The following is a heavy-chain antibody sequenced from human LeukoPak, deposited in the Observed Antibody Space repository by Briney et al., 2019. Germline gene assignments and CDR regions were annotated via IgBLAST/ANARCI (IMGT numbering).Heavy chain of an antibody. V-gene: IGHV1-18*01. CDR2: ISAYNGNT. CDR1: GYTFTSYG. D-gene: IGHD3-22*01. J-gene: IGHJ5*01. CDR3: ARLVLTYYYDSSGYSTKINWFDS. Sequence: ASVKVSCKASGYTFTSYGISWVRQAPGQGLEWMGWISAYNGNTNYAQKLQGRVTMTTDTSTSTAYMELRSLRSDDTAVYYCARLVLTYYYDSSGYSTKINWFDSWGQGTLVTVSS.